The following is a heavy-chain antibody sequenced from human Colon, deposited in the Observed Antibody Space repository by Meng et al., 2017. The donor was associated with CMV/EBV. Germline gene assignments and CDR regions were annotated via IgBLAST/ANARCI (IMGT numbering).Heavy chain of an antibody. CDR2: ISGYNGNT. CDR1: GYDFTSYG. Sequence: ASVKVSCKTSGYDFTSYGLRWLRQAPGQGLEWMGWISGYNGNTKYAHKFQGRVTITADKSTSTAYMELSSLRSEDTAVYYCARDLKADGTYRSSGMDVWGQGTTVTVSS. D-gene: IGHD3-16*02. CDR3: ARDLKADGTYRSSGMDV. J-gene: IGHJ6*02. V-gene: IGHV1-18*01.